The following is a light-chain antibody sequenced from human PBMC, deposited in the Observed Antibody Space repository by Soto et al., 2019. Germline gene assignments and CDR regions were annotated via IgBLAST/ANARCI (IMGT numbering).Light chain of an antibody. CDR1: QSISSW. J-gene: IGKJ1*01. Sequence: DIQMTQSPATLSASVGDSVTITCRASQSISSWLAWYQQKPGKAPKLLIYDASSLESGVPSRFGGSGSGTEFTLTISSLQPDDFATYYCQQYNSYPWTFGQGTKVDIK. V-gene: IGKV1-5*01. CDR3: QQYNSYPWT. CDR2: DAS.